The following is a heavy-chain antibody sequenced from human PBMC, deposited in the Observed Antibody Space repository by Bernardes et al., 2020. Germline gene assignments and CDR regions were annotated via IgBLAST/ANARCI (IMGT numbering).Heavy chain of an antibody. CDR2: IKQDGSEK. CDR3: ARAPPSIAAAGTFDY. CDR1: GFTFSSYW. D-gene: IGHD6-13*01. J-gene: IGHJ4*02. V-gene: IGHV3-7*03. Sequence: VGSLRLSCAASGFTFSSYWMSWVRQAPGKGLEWVANIKQDGSEKYYVDSVKGRFTISRDNAKNSLYLQMNSLRAEDTAVYYCARAPPSIAAAGTFDYWGQGTLVTVSS.